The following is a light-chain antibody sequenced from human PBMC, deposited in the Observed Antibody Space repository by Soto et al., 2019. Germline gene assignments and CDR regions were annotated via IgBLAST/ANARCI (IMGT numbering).Light chain of an antibody. J-gene: IGLJ1*01. Sequence: ALTQPASVSGSPGQSITISCTGTSSDVGGYNYVSWYQQHPGKAPKLMIYDVSNRPSGVSNRFSGSKSGNTASLTISGLQAEDEADYYCSSYTSSSTRVFGTGTKSPS. CDR2: DVS. CDR1: SSDVGGYNY. CDR3: SSYTSSSTRV. V-gene: IGLV2-14*01.